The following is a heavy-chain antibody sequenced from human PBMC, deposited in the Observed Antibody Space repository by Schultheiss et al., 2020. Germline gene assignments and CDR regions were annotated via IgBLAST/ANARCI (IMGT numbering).Heavy chain of an antibody. CDR1: GGTFSSYA. CDR3: ARDRGVTTRRIYGMDV. V-gene: IGHV1-69*13. CDR2: IIPIFGTA. Sequence: SVKVSCKASGGTFSSYAISWVRQAPGQGLEWMGWIIPIFGTANYAQKFQGRVTITADESTSTAYMELSSLRSEDTAVYYCARDRGVTTRRIYGMDVWGQGTTVTVYS. J-gene: IGHJ6*02. D-gene: IGHD4-11*01.